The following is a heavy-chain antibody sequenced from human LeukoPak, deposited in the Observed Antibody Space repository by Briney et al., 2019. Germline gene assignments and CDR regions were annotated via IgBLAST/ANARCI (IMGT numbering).Heavy chain of an antibody. V-gene: IGHV1-69*06. CDR1: GGTFSSYA. D-gene: IGHD1-1*01. Sequence: ASVKVSCKASGGTFSSYAITWVRQAPGQWLEWMGGIIPIFGSANYAQKFQGRVTITADKSTSTAYMELSSLRSEDTAVYYCARDKQLDWAHYYYYYMDVWGKGTTVTVSS. J-gene: IGHJ6*03. CDR3: ARDKQLDWAHYYYYYMDV. CDR2: IIPIFGSA.